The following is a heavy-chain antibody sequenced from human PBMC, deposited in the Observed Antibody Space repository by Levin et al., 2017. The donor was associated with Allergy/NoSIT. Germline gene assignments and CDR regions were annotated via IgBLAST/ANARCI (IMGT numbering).Heavy chain of an antibody. CDR3: VKDSPAATGIEH. D-gene: IGHD6-25*01. CDR2: IWYDGSNK. CDR1: GFTFSSYG. J-gene: IGHJ1*01. V-gene: IGHV3-33*06. Sequence: PGGSLRLSCAASGFTFSSYGMHWVRQAPGKGLEWVAVIWYDGSNKYYADSVKGRFTISRDNSKNTLYLQMNSLRAEDTAVYYCVKDSPAATGIEHWGQGTLVTVSS.